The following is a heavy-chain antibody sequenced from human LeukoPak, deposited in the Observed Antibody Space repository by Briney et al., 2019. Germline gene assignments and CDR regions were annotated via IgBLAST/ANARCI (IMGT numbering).Heavy chain of an antibody. V-gene: IGHV4-59*01. Sequence: PSETLSLTCTVSGGSISSYQRSWIRQPPGKGLEWIGCIYYSGSTNYNPSLKSRVTISVDTSKNQFSLKLSSVTAADTAVYYCARGRHYYGHFDYWGQGTLVTVSS. CDR1: GGSISSYQ. CDR3: ARGRHYYGHFDY. D-gene: IGHD3-10*01. CDR2: IYYSGST. J-gene: IGHJ4*02.